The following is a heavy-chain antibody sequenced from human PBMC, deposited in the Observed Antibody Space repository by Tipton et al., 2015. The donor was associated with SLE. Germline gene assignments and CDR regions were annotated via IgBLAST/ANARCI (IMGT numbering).Heavy chain of an antibody. J-gene: IGHJ6*02. Sequence: SLRLSCAASGFTFSSYSMNWVRQAPGKGLEWVSYISSSSSTIYYADSVKGRFTISRDNAKNSLYLQMNSLRAEDTAVYYCARDGNDFWSGYYYFYYYGMDVWGQGTTVTVSS. CDR3: ARDGNDFWSGYYYFYYYGMDV. CDR2: ISSSSSTI. D-gene: IGHD3-3*01. V-gene: IGHV3-48*01. CDR1: GFTFSSYS.